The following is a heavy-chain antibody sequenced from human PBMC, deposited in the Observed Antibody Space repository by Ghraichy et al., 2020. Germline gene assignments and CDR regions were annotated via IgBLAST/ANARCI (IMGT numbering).Heavy chain of an antibody. CDR2: IYPGDSDA. CDR1: GYSFTNDW. CDR3: AGGSGYYYGAFDV. J-gene: IGHJ3*01. Sequence: GESLNISCQGSGYSFTNDWIGWVRQMPGKGLEWMGIIYPGDSDAEYSPSFQGQVTISVDNFISTAYLQWSGLKASDSAMYYCAGGSGYYYGAFDVWGQGTMVTVSS. V-gene: IGHV5-51*01. D-gene: IGHD3-22*01.